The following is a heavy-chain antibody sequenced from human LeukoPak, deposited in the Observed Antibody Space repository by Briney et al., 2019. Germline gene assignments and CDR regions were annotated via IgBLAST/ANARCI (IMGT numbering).Heavy chain of an antibody. Sequence: GESLKISCKGSGYSFTNYWIGWVRQMPGKGLEWMGIIYPGDSDTRYSPSFQGQVTISADKSISTAYLQWSSLKASDTAMYYCARLGYSYGFKGRYFDYWGQGTLVTVSS. CDR3: ARLGYSYGFKGRYFDY. CDR1: GYSFTNYW. D-gene: IGHD5-18*01. V-gene: IGHV5-51*01. CDR2: IYPGDSDT. J-gene: IGHJ4*02.